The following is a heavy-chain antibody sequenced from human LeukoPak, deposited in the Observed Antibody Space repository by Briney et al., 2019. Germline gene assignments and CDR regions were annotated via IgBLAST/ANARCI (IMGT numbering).Heavy chain of an antibody. CDR3: ARGGYFDY. CDR2: INHSGST. V-gene: IGHV4-34*01. J-gene: IGHJ4*02. Sequence: SETLSLTCAAYGGSFSGYYWSWIRQPPGKGLEWIGEINHSGSTNYNPSLKSRVTISVDTSKNQFSPKLSSVTAADTAVYYCARGGYFDYWGQGTLVTVSS. CDR1: GGSFSGYY.